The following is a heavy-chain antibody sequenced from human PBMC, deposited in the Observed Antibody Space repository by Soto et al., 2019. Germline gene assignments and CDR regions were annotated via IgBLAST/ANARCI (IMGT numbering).Heavy chain of an antibody. J-gene: IGHJ4*02. D-gene: IGHD5-18*01. V-gene: IGHV3-30*03. CDR1: GFTFRSYG. Sequence: QAQLVESGGGVVQPGRSLRLSCAASGFTFRSYGMHWVRQAPGTGLGWVAVISYDGGLQHYADSVKGRFTISRDNSKNTVLLQMNSLRAEDTAGYYCVSERGYGHASVPYSWGQGTPVSVSS. CDR3: VSERGYGHASVPYS. CDR2: ISYDGGLQ.